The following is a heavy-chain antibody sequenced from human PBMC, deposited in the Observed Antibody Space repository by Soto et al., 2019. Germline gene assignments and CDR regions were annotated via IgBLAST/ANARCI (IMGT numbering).Heavy chain of an antibody. J-gene: IGHJ4*02. CDR1: GGSIRSSSYY. CDR3: ATSLIAAAAPDY. CDR2: IYYSGST. V-gene: IGHV4-39*01. D-gene: IGHD6-13*01. Sequence: QLQLQESGPGLVKPSETLSLTCTVSGGSIRSSSYYWGWIRQPPGKGLEWIGSIYYSGSTYYNPSLKSRVTISVDTSKNQFSLKLSSVTAADTAVYYCATSLIAAAAPDYWGQGTLVTVSS.